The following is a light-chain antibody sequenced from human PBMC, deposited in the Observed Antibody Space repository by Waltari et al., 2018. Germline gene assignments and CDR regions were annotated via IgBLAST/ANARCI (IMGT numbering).Light chain of an antibody. Sequence: DIQMTQSPSSLSASVGDRVTITCRASQNIADYLNWYQEKPGEAPKLLIWGASSLQRGVPSRCSGSGSGTDCTLTISSLHPEDFATYYCQQSYSTPYTFGQGTELDIK. V-gene: IGKV1-39*01. CDR1: QNIADY. CDR3: QQSYSTPYT. CDR2: GAS. J-gene: IGKJ2*01.